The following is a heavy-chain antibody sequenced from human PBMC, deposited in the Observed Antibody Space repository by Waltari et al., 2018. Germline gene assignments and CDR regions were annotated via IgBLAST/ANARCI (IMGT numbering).Heavy chain of an antibody. V-gene: IGHV4-59*01. Sequence: QVQLQESGPGLVKPSETLSLTCTVSGGSISSYYWSWLRQPPGKGLEWIGYIYYSGGTNYNPALKSRVTISVDTTKNQSSQKLSSVTAADTAVYYCARDYGPLRYFDRPFDPWGQGTLVTVSS. CDR3: ARDYGPLRYFDRPFDP. J-gene: IGHJ5*02. D-gene: IGHD3-9*01. CDR1: GGSISSYY. CDR2: IYYSGGT.